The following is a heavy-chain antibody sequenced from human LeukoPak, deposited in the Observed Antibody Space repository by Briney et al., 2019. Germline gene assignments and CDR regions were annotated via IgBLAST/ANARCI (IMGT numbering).Heavy chain of an antibody. CDR2: IYYSGST. J-gene: IGHJ4*02. CDR3: ARDMGSRSFGPGLDY. V-gene: IGHV4-59*01. CDR1: GGSISSYY. Sequence: SETLSLTCTVSGGSISSYYWSWIRQPPGKGLEWIGYIYYSGSTNYNPSLKSRVTISVDTSKNQFSLKLSSVTAADTAVYYCARDMGSRSFGPGLDYWGQGTLVTVSS. D-gene: IGHD1-26*01.